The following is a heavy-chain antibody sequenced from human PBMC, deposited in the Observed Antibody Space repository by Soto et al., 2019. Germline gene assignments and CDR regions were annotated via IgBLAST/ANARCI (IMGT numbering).Heavy chain of an antibody. J-gene: IGHJ4*02. Sequence: PSETLSLTCAVSGGSISSGGYSWSWIRQPPGKGLEWIGYIYHSGSTYYNPSLKSRVTISGDTSKNQFSLKLSSVTAADTAVYYCARSTGYGDSYFDYWGQGILVTVSS. CDR3: ARSTGYGDSYFDY. V-gene: IGHV4-30-2*02. CDR1: GGSISSGGYS. D-gene: IGHD4-17*01. CDR2: IYHSGST.